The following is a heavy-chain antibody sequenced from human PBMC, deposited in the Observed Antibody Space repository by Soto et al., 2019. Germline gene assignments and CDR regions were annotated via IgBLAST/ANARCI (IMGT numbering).Heavy chain of an antibody. D-gene: IGHD1-26*01. Sequence: GSLRLSCAASGFTVSSNYMSWVRQAPGKGLEWVSVIYSGGSTYYADSVKGRFTISRDNSKNTLYLQMNSLRAEDTAVYYCARGKSGSYYVFDYWGQGTLVTVSS. CDR2: IYSGGST. CDR1: GFTVSSNY. V-gene: IGHV3-53*01. J-gene: IGHJ4*02. CDR3: ARGKSGSYYVFDY.